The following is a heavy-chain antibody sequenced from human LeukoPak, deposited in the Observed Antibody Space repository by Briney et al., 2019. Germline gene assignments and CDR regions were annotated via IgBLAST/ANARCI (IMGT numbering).Heavy chain of an antibody. CDR2: VSYDGSNK. CDR3: ARATTVTTGGDY. D-gene: IGHD4-17*01. Sequence: GGSLRLSCAASGFTFNNYVLHWVRQAPGKGLEWVAVVSYDGSNKYYADSVKGRFTISRDNSESRLYLQMNSLRADDTAVYYCARATTVTTGGDYWGQGTLVTVSS. CDR1: GFTFNNYV. J-gene: IGHJ4*02. V-gene: IGHV3-30-3*01.